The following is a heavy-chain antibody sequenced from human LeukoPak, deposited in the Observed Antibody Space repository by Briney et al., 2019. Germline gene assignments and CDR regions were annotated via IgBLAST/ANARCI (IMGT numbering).Heavy chain of an antibody. CDR1: GYTLTELS. V-gene: IGHV1-24*01. J-gene: IGHJ4*02. Sequence: GASVKVSCKVSGYTLTELSMHLVRQAPGKGLEWMGGFDPEDGETIYAQKFQGRVTMTEDTSTDTAYMELSSLRSEDTAVYYCATDSSGWYLFDYWGQGTLVAVSS. CDR2: FDPEDGET. CDR3: ATDSSGWYLFDY. D-gene: IGHD6-19*01.